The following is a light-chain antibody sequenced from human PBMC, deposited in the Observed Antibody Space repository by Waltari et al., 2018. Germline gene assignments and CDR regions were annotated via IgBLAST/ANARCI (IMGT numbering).Light chain of an antibody. V-gene: IGKV2-29*02. CDR3: MQGIHRPWT. CDR1: QSLLHSDGRTY. CDR2: GVS. J-gene: IGKJ1*01. Sequence: DSVLTQTPLSLSVTPGQPASISCKSSQSLLHSDGRTYLYWYLHKPGQSPQLLIYGVSSRVSGVTDRFSGSGSGTDFTREIGRVEAGDVGIYYCMQGIHRPWTFGQGTKVEIK.